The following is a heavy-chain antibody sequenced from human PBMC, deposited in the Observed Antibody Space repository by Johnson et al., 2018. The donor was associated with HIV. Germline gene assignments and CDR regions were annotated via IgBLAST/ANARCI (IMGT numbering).Heavy chain of an antibody. J-gene: IGHJ3*01. V-gene: IGHV3-49*04. CDR3: ASGDDDGF. CDR2: IRSKAYGGTT. D-gene: IGHD5-12*01. CDR1: GFTFGDYA. Sequence: VQLVESGGGLVQPGRSLRLSCTTSGFTFGDYAMSWVRQAPGKGLEWVGFIRSKAYGGTTEYAASVKGRFTISRDDSKNTLYLQMNSLRAEDTAAYFCASGDDDGFWGQGTKVTVSS.